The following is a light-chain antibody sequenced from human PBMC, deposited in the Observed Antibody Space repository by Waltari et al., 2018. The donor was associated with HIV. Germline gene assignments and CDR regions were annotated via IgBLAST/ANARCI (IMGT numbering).Light chain of an antibody. CDR2: NNK. J-gene: IGLJ2*01. CDR3: EAWDSSRNGVL. V-gene: IGLV1-51*01. Sequence: QSVLTQPPSVSATPGQKVTISCSGSTSNLGNNFVSWYQRLPGTRTTRLSHNNKDRPARMPARFSVSKSGTSATLGIAGLQTWDEADYYCEAWDSSRNGVLFGGGTKLTAL. CDR1: TSNLGNNF.